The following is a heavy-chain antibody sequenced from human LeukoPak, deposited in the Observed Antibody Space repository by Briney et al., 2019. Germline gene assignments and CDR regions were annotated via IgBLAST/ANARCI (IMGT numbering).Heavy chain of an antibody. J-gene: IGHJ4*02. CDR1: GFTFSDHY. Sequence: PGGSLRLSCAASGFTFSDHYMDWVRQAPGKGLEWVGRTRNKAYTYTTEGRFTISRDDSKNSLFLQMNGLTTEDTAVYYCARGYCRGDMCYFDYWGQGTLVTVSS. D-gene: IGHD2-15*01. CDR2: TRNKAYTYTT. V-gene: IGHV3-69-1*01. CDR3: ARGYCRGDMCYFDY.